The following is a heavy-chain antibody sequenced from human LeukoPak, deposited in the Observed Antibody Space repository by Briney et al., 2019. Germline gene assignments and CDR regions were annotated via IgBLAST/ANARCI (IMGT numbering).Heavy chain of an antibody. CDR2: TNHSGST. CDR1: GGSFSGYY. V-gene: IGHV4-34*01. J-gene: IGHJ6*03. CDR3: ARAGLRSCSGGSCYSHYMDV. D-gene: IGHD2-15*01. Sequence: PSETLSPTCALYGGSFSGYYWSWIRQPPGKGLEWIGETNHSGSTNYNPSLKSRVTISVHTSKNQFSLKLSSVTAADTAVYYCARAGLRSCSGGSCYSHYMDVWGKGTTVTVSS.